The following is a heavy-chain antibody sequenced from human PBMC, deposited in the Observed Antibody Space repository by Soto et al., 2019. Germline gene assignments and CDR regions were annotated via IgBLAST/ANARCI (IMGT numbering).Heavy chain of an antibody. D-gene: IGHD2-21*02. V-gene: IGHV4-38-2*02. J-gene: IGHJ4*02. CDR3: ARDQGVTRYFDY. CDR1: GYSINSGYY. Sequence: PSETLSLTCAVSGYSINSGYYWGWIRQPPGKGLEWIGTIYPSESTYFNPSLKGRVTISVDTSMNQFSLKLTSVTAADTAVYYCARDQGVTRYFDYWGQGTQVT. CDR2: IYPSEST.